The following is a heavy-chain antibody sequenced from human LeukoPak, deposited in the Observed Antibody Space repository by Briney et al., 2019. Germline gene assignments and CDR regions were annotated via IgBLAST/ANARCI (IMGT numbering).Heavy chain of an antibody. CDR3: ARDQGVGLWFGESDYYYGMDV. CDR2: ISSSSSYI. D-gene: IGHD3-10*01. CDR1: GFTFSSYS. Sequence: GGSLRLSCAASGFTFSSYSMNWVRQAPGKGLGWVSSISSSSSYIYYADSVKGRFTISRDNAKNSLYLQMNSLRAEDTAVYYCARDQGVGLWFGESDYYYGMDVWGQGTTVTVSS. V-gene: IGHV3-21*01. J-gene: IGHJ6*02.